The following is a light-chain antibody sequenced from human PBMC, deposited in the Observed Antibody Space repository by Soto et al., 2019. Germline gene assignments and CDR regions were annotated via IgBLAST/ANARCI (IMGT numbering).Light chain of an antibody. V-gene: IGKV3-20*01. J-gene: IGKJ4*01. CDR3: QQYGSSPLT. Sequence: EIVLTQSPGTLSLSPGERATLSCRASQSVSSSYLAWYQQKPGQAPRLLIYGASSRATGIPDRFSGSGSGTDLTLTLSRLEPEGFAVYFCQQYGSSPLTFGGGTKVEIK. CDR2: GAS. CDR1: QSVSSSY.